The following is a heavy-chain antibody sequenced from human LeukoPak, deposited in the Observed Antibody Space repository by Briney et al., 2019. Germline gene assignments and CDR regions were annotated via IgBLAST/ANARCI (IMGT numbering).Heavy chain of an antibody. V-gene: IGHV4-39*01. CDR2: IYYSGST. Sequence: SETLSLTCTVSRGSISSSGYSWGWIRQPPGKGLEWIGTIYYSGSTYYNSSLESRVTMSVDTSKNQFSLKLSSVTAADTAVYYSARHRGSPYSGSYYYFDFWGQGTLVTVSS. CDR1: RGSISSSGYS. CDR3: ARHRGSPYSGSYYYFDF. J-gene: IGHJ4*02. D-gene: IGHD1-26*01.